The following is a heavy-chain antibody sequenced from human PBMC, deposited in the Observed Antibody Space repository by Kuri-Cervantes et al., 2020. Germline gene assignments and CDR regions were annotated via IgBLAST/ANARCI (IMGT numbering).Heavy chain of an antibody. CDR3: ARETRLRPDWGGKGTAFDI. D-gene: IGHD7-27*01. CDR2: INPNSGGT. J-gene: IGHJ3*02. Sequence: ASVKVSCKASGGTFSSYAFNWVRQAPGQGLEWMGWINPNSGGTNYAQKFQGRVTMTRDTSISTAYMELSRLRSDDTAVYYCARETRLRPDWGGKGTAFDIWGQGTMVTVSS. V-gene: IGHV1-2*02. CDR1: GGTFSSYA.